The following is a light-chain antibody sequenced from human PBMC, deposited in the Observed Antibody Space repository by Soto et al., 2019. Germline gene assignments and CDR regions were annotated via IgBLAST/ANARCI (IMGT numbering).Light chain of an antibody. J-gene: IGLJ3*02. CDR3: CSYAGSFTWV. CDR1: ASDVGTNNY. V-gene: IGLV2-14*01. Sequence: QSVLTQPASVSGSPGQSITISCTGTASDVGTNNYVSWYQQYPGKAPQLIIYEVSQRPSGISDRFFGSKSGDTASLTISGLQAEDEADYYCCSYAGSFTWVFGGGTKVTVL. CDR2: EVS.